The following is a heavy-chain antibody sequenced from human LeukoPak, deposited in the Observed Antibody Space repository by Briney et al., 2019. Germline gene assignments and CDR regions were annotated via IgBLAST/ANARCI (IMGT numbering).Heavy chain of an antibody. J-gene: IGHJ6*03. D-gene: IGHD3-9*01. CDR2: MNPNSGNT. CDR3: ARGDYWLFNHYYYYMDV. V-gene: IGHV1-8*02. CDR1: GYTFTSYG. Sequence: ASVKVSCKASGYTFTSYGISWVRQATGQGLEWMGWMNPNSGNTGYAQKFQGRVTMTRNTSISTAYMELSSLRSEDTAVYYCARGDYWLFNHYYYYMDVWGKGATVTISS.